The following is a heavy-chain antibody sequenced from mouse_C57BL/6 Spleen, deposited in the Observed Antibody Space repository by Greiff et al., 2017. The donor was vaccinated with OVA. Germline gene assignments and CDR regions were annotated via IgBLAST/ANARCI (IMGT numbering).Heavy chain of an antibody. J-gene: IGHJ2*01. V-gene: IGHV3-6*01. D-gene: IGHD4-1*01. CDR2: ISYDGSN. CDR3: ARGVHWDYFDY. Sequence: EVQLQESGPGLVKPSQSLSLTCSVTGYSITSGYYWNWIRQFPGNKLEWLGYISYDGSNNYNPSLKNRISITRDTAKNQFFLKLNSVTTEDTATDYCARGVHWDYFDYWGQGTTLTVSS. CDR1: GYSITSGYY.